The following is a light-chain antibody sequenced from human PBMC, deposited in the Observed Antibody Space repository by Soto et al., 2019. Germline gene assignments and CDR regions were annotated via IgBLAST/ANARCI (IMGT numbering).Light chain of an antibody. CDR2: DNN. CDR3: GSYTVSRSYV. J-gene: IGLJ1*01. V-gene: IGLV1-51*01. CDR1: SSNIGNNF. Sequence: QSVLTQPPSVSAAPGQKVTISCSGSSSNIGNNFVTWYQQLPGTAPKLLIYDNNKRPSGIPDRFSGSQSGTSATLGITGLQTGDEAVYYCGSYTVSRSYVFGTGTKVTVL.